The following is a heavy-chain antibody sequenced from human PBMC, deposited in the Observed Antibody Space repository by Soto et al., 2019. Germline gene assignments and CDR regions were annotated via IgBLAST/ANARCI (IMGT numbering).Heavy chain of an antibody. Sequence: SETLSLTCTVSDGSIDSGSYYRSWVRQYPGKGLEWIGSIHYSGSIYYSPSLRSRLTMSADTSKNQFSLKLSSVTVADTAVYYCKRGLDRAKLGYWGQGIQVT. J-gene: IGHJ4*02. CDR2: IHYSGSI. D-gene: IGHD1-26*01. V-gene: IGHV4-31*03. CDR3: KRGLDRAKLGY. CDR1: DGSIDSGSYY.